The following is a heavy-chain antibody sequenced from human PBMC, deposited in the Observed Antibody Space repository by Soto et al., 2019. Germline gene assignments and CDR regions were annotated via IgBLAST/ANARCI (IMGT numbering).Heavy chain of an antibody. Sequence: SETLSLTCAVYGGSFSGYYWSWIRQPPGKGLEWIGEINHSGSTNYNPSLKSRVTISVDTSKNQFSLKLSSVTAADTAVYYCARGTEWELQDYYYYGMDVWGQGTTVTVSS. J-gene: IGHJ6*02. CDR3: ARGTEWELQDYYYYGMDV. D-gene: IGHD1-26*01. V-gene: IGHV4-34*01. CDR1: GGSFSGYY. CDR2: INHSGST.